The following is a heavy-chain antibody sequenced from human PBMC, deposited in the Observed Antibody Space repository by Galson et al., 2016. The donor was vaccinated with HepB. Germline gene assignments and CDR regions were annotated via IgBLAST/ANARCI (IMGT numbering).Heavy chain of an antibody. Sequence: TLSLTCTVSGASVSSSDYYWSWIRQHPGKGLEWIGYISYSGSTYYNPSLESRVTISLDTSKSQFSLKLSSVTAADTAVFHCAGGSRAYYYYMDVWGKGTTVTVSS. J-gene: IGHJ6*03. CDR3: AGGSRAYYYYMDV. V-gene: IGHV4-31*03. CDR1: GASVSSSDYY. CDR2: ISYSGST. D-gene: IGHD5-12*01.